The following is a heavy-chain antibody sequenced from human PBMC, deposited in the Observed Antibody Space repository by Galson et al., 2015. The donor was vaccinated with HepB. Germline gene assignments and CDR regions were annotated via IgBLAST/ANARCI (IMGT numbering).Heavy chain of an antibody. CDR1: GYTFTSYG. CDR2: ISAYNGNT. J-gene: IGHJ5*02. CDR3: ARDPTPVVVAATGWFDP. D-gene: IGHD2-15*01. Sequence: SVKVSCKASGYTFTSYGISWVRQAPGQGLEWMGWISAYNGNTNYAQKLQGRVTMTTDTSTSTAYMELRSLRSDDTAVYYCARDPTPVVVAATGWFDPWGQGTLVTVSS. V-gene: IGHV1-18*01.